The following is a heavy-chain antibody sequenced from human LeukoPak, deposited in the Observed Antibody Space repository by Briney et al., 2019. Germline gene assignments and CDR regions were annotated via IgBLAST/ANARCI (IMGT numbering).Heavy chain of an antibody. CDR2: LNCNGGST. CDR3: ARAYGYCSSTSCYNAFDI. Sequence: RPGWSLKLSCAATGFPFDDYGMSRSRQAQGKGIKWVSGLNCNGGSTGYTDSVKGRFTISRDNAKNSLYLQMNSLRAEHTALYYCARAYGYCSSTSCYNAFDIWGQGIMVTVSS. V-gene: IGHV3-20*04. CDR1: GFPFDDYG. D-gene: IGHD2-2*02. J-gene: IGHJ3*02.